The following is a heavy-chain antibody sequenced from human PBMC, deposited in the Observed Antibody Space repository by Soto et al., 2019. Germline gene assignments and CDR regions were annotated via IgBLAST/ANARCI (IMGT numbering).Heavy chain of an antibody. CDR1: GYTFTSYA. J-gene: IGHJ4*02. V-gene: IGHV1-3*01. CDR2: INAGNGNT. Sequence: QVQLVQSGAEVKKPGASVKVSCKASGYTFTSYAMHWVRQAPGQRLEWMGWINAGNGNTKYSQKFQGRVTITRDTSASTAYMDVSSLRSEGTAVYYCARYLMDYDILTGYYRGYYFDYWGPGTLVTVSS. D-gene: IGHD3-9*01. CDR3: ARYLMDYDILTGYYRGYYFDY.